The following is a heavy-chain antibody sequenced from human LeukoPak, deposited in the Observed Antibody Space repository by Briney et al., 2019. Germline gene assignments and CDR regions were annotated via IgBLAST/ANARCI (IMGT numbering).Heavy chain of an antibody. CDR3: ARALFRADYTSGYYYMDV. V-gene: IGHV4-38-2*02. Sequence: SETLSLTCTVSGYSISSGYYWGWIRQPPGKGLKWIGNIYHSGSTYYNPSLKSRVTISVDTSKNQFSLKLSSVTATDTAVYYCARALFRADYTSGYYYMDVWGKGTTVTVSS. J-gene: IGHJ6*03. D-gene: IGHD4-11*01. CDR2: IYHSGST. CDR1: GYSISSGYY.